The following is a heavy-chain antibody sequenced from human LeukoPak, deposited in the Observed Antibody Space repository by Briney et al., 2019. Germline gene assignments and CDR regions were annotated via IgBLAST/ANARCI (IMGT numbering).Heavy chain of an antibody. Sequence: SQTLSLTCAISGDSVSRNTVTWHWIRQSPSRGLEWLGRTYYTAKWYNEYTVSMKSRITINSDTSKNHFSLHLSSVTPEDTAVYYCARVSSPWSPRDAFDIWGQGTMVTVSS. CDR2: TYYTAKWYN. D-gene: IGHD1-26*01. J-gene: IGHJ3*02. CDR1: GDSVSRNTVT. CDR3: ARVSSPWSPRDAFDI. V-gene: IGHV6-1*01.